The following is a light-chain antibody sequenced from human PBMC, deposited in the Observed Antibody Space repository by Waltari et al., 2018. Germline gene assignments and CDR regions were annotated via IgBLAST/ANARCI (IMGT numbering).Light chain of an antibody. J-gene: IGLJ2*01. CDR1: SSDVGGYHL. CDR3: CSYAGSSTR. CDR2: EGS. V-gene: IGLV2-23*01. Sequence: QSALTQPASVSGSPGQSITLSCPGPSSDVGGYHLVSWYQQHPGKAPKLMIYEGSKRPSGVSNRFSGSKSGNTASLTISGLQAEDEADYYCCSYAGSSTRFGGGTKLTVL.